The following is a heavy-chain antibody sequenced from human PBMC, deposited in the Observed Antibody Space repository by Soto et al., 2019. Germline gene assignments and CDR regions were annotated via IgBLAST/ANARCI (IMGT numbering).Heavy chain of an antibody. Sequence: EVQLVESGGGSVQPGGSLRLSCAASGFTFSRYWMHWVRQAPGKGLVWVSRINIYGSSTDYADSVKGRFTISRDNAKNTLYLEMNSLRVEDTAVYYCARGWIGDLNGAFDIWGQGTMVTVSS. CDR1: GFTFSRYW. CDR3: ARGWIGDLNGAFDI. CDR2: INIYGSST. V-gene: IGHV3-74*01. J-gene: IGHJ3*02. D-gene: IGHD2-2*03.